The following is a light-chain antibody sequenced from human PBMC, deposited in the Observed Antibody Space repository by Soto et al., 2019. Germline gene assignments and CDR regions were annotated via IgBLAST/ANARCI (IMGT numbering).Light chain of an antibody. CDR3: SSYTGSSTLV. CDR1: SSDVGGYSY. Sequence: QSALTQPPSASGSPGQSVTISCTGTSSDVGGYSYVSWYQHHPGKAPKLMIYEVSKRPSGVPDRFSGSKSGNTASLTVSGLQAEDEADYYCSSYTGSSTLVFGTGTKLTVL. CDR2: EVS. V-gene: IGLV2-8*01. J-gene: IGLJ1*01.